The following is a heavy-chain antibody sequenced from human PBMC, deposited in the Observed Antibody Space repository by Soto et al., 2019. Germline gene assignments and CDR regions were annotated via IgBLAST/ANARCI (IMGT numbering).Heavy chain of an antibody. V-gene: IGHV1-18*04. Sequence: QAQLVQSGAEVKKPGASVKVSRKASGYTFTSYGINWVRQAPGQGLEWLGWISAYDGNTKYAQSVQGRVSMTTDTSTKTAYMELRSLRSDDTAMYYCARGGYYDSSGSRNYYYYGMNVWGQGTTVSVSS. CDR2: ISAYDGNT. CDR1: GYTFTSYG. CDR3: ARGGYYDSSGSRNYYYYGMNV. D-gene: IGHD3-22*01. J-gene: IGHJ6*02.